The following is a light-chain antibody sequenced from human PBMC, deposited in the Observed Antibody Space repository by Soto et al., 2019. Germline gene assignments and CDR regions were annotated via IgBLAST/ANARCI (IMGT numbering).Light chain of an antibody. CDR3: VAWDDSLSGRV. V-gene: IGLV1-47*02. J-gene: IGLJ3*02. Sequence: QSVLTQPPSASGTPGQRVTISCSGSGSNIGSHDVYWYQHLPGTAPKVLIYRNDQRPSGVPDRFSASRSVTSASLAISGLRSEDEADYYCVAWDDSLSGRVFGGGTKLTVL. CDR1: GSNIGSHD. CDR2: RND.